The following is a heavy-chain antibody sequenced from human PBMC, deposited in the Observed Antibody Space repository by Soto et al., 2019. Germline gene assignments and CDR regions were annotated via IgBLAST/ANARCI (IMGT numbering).Heavy chain of an antibody. CDR1: GFTFSNYA. V-gene: IGHV3-23*01. D-gene: IGHD1-1*01. CDR2: ISATGHTT. CDR3: AKMEQRYPNLFPFDY. Sequence: EMQLLESGGGLVRPGGSLRLSCAASGFTFSNYAMTWVRQAPGKGLEWVSAISATGHTTNYLESVKGRFTISRDNSKNTVYLQMDSLRADDTAVYYCAKMEQRYPNLFPFDYWGQGTLVSVSS. J-gene: IGHJ4*02.